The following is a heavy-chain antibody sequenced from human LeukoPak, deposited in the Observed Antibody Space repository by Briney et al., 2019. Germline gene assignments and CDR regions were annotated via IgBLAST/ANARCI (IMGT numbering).Heavy chain of an antibody. CDR3: TRPNYYDSSGPPLGPYYYYGMDV. Sequence: PGGSLRLSCAASGFTFSGSAMHWVRQASGKGLEWVGRIRSKANSYATAYAASVKGRFTISRDDSKNTAYLQMNSLKTEDTAVYYCTRPNYYDSSGPPLGPYYYYGMDVWGQGTTVTVSS. CDR2: IRSKANSYAT. J-gene: IGHJ6*02. CDR1: GFTFSGSA. D-gene: IGHD3-22*01. V-gene: IGHV3-73*01.